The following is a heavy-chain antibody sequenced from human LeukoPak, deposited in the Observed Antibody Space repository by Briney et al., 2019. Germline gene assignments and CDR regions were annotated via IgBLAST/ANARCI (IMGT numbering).Heavy chain of an antibody. D-gene: IGHD4-17*01. V-gene: IGHV3-7*01. Sequence: GGSLRLSCAASGLTFSSCWMSWVRQAPGKGLEWVANMKQDGSEKYYVDSVKGRFTISRDNAKNSLYLKMNSLRAEDTAVYYCARDRGDYDWDYWGQGTLVTVSS. CDR1: GLTFSSCW. CDR3: ARDRGDYDWDY. J-gene: IGHJ4*02. CDR2: MKQDGSEK.